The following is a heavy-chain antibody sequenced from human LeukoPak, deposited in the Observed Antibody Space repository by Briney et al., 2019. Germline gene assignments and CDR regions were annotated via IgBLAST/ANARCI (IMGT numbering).Heavy chain of an antibody. CDR2: VKSKADGGTT. V-gene: IGHV3-15*01. CDR1: GFTFSNAW. D-gene: IGHD6-19*01. Sequence: GGSLRLSCAASGFTFSNAWMSWVRQAPGKGLEWVGRVKSKADGGTTDYAAPVKGRFTISRDDSQNTLYLQMDSLKTEDTAVYYCTRLRRAVAGFGYYYYYMDVWGKGTTVTISS. CDR3: TRLRRAVAGFGYYYYYMDV. J-gene: IGHJ6*03.